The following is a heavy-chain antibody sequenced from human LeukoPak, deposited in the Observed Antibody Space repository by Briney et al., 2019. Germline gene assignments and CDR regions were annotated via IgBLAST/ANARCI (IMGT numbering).Heavy chain of an antibody. V-gene: IGHV3-33*01. D-gene: IGHD4-4*01. J-gene: IGHJ6*02. CDR3: ARDYSNYYYYYGMDV. CDR2: IWYDGSNK. Sequence: GGSLRLSCAASGFTFSSYGMHWVRQAPGKGLEWVAVIWYDGSNKYYADSVKGRSTISRDNSKNTLYLQMNSLRAEDTAVYYCARDYSNYYYYYGMDVWGQGTTVTVSS. CDR1: GFTFSSYG.